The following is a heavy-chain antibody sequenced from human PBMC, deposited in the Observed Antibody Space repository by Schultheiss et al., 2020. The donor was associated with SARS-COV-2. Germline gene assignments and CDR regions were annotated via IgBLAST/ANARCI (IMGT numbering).Heavy chain of an antibody. D-gene: IGHD3-22*01. J-gene: IGHJ4*02. CDR3: AREPYYYDSSGYYWDY. CDR1: GFTFSSYA. V-gene: IGHV3-23*01. CDR2: ISGSGGST. Sequence: GGSLRLSCAASGFTFSSYAMSWVRQAPGKGLEWVSAISGSGGSTYYADSVKGRFTISRDNAKNTLYLQMNSLRSEDTAVYYCAREPYYYDSSGYYWDYWGQGTLVTVSS.